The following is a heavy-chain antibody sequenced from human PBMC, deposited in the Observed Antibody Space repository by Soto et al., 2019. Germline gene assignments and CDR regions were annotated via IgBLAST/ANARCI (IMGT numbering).Heavy chain of an antibody. Sequence: QVQLQQSGAGLLKPSETLSLTCAVYGGAFSGYYWSWIRQPPGNGLNWMGEINHSGSSNYNPSLKRRVTISVDTSKHQFARKLSSVTAADPAVYYCASRTLNSKKGITMVRGAIVWGQGPLVTVSS. CDR2: INHSGSS. V-gene: IGHV4-34*01. D-gene: IGHD3-10*01. CDR1: GGAFSGYY. J-gene: IGHJ4*02. CDR3: ASRTLNSKKGITMVRGAIV.